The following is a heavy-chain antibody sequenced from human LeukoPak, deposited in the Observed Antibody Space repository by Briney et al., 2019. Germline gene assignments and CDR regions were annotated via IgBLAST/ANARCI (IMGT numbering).Heavy chain of an antibody. CDR2: IYYSGST. J-gene: IGHJ4*02. CDR1: GGSISSYY. Sequence: PSETLSLTCTVSGGSISSYYWSWIRQPPGKGLEWVGYIYYSGSTNYNPSLKSRVTISVDTSKNQFSLKLSSVTAADTAVYYCARRNPGYCTNGVCLNGGFDYWGQGTLVTASS. D-gene: IGHD2-8*01. CDR3: ARRNPGYCTNGVCLNGGFDY. V-gene: IGHV4-59*08.